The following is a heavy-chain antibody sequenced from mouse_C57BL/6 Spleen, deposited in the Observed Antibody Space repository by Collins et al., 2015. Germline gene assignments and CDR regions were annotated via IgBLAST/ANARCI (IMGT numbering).Heavy chain of an antibody. CDR3: ATGDFAY. CDR2: IDPSDSYI. D-gene: IGHD1-1*01. V-gene: IGHV1-50*01. J-gene: IGHJ2*01. Sequence: QVQLQQPGAELVKPGASVKLSCKASGYTFTSYWMQWVKQRPGQGLEWIGEIDPSDSYINYNQKFKGKATLTVDTSSSTAYMQLSSLTSEDSAVYYCATGDFAYWGQGTTLAVSS. CDR1: GYTFTSYW.